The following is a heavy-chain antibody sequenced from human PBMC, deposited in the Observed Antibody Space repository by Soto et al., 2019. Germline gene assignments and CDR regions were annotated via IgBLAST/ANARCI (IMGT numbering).Heavy chain of an antibody. Sequence: SETLSLTCAVYGGSFSGYYWSWIRQPPGKGLEWIGEINHSGSTNYNPSLKSRVTISVDTSKNQFSLKLGSVTAADTAVYYCATEFKDAFDIWGQETMVTVSS. CDR1: GGSFSGYY. CDR3: ATEFKDAFDI. V-gene: IGHV4-34*01. D-gene: IGHD3-10*01. J-gene: IGHJ3*02. CDR2: INHSGST.